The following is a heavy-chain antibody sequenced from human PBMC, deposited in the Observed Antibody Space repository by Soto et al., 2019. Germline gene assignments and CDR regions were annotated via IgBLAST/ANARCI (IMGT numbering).Heavy chain of an antibody. CDR2: IKQDGSEN. CDR3: AGDYIAVAVHDAFDI. CDR1: GFTFSSYW. V-gene: IGHV3-7*03. Sequence: EVLLVESGGGLVQPGGSLRPSCAASGFTFSSYWMSWVRQAPGKGLEWVANIKQDGSENYYVDSVKGGFTISRDNAKNSLYLQMNSLRAEDTAVYYCAGDYIAVAVHDAFDIWGQGTMVTVSS. D-gene: IGHD6-19*01. J-gene: IGHJ3*02.